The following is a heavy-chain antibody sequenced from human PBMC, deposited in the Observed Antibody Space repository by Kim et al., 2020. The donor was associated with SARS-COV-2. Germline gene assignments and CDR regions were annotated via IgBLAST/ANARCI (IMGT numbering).Heavy chain of an antibody. V-gene: IGHV3-21*01. CDR3: ARVVPGYSSSWYGD. CDR1: GFTFSSYS. D-gene: IGHD6-13*01. CDR2: ISSSSSYI. J-gene: IGHJ4*02. Sequence: GGSLRLSCAASGFTFSSYSMNWVRQAPGKGLEWVSSISSSSSYIYYADSVKGRFTISRDNAKNSLYLQMNSLRAEDTAVYYCARVVPGYSSSWYGDWGQGTLVTVSS.